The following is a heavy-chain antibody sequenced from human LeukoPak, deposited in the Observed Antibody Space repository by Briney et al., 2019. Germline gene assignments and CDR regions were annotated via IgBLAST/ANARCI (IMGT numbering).Heavy chain of an antibody. J-gene: IGHJ4*02. CDR1: GFTFSSYG. Sequence: GGSLRLSCAASGFTFSSYGMHWVRQAPGKGLEWVAVISYDGSNKYYADSVKGRFTISRDNSKNTLYLQMNSLRAEDTAVYYCAKPSRAYSSGWYDLDYWGQGTLVTVSS. V-gene: IGHV3-30*18. CDR3: AKPSRAYSSGWYDLDY. D-gene: IGHD6-19*01. CDR2: ISYDGSNK.